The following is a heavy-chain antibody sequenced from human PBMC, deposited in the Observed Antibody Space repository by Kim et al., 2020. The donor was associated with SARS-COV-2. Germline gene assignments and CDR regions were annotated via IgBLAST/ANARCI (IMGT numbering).Heavy chain of an antibody. CDR3: ARHSAGAGSRSGWFTY. J-gene: IGHJ4*02. D-gene: IGHD6-19*01. CDR2: IYSTGST. CDR1: GDSIRDYY. Sequence: SETLSLTCTVSGDSIRDYYWSWIRQPPGKGLEWIGYIYSTGSTNYNPSFNGRVTMSVHTSKNQFSLNLMSMTAADTAVYYCARHSAGAGSRSGWFTYWGQGALVTVSS. V-gene: IGHV4-59*08.